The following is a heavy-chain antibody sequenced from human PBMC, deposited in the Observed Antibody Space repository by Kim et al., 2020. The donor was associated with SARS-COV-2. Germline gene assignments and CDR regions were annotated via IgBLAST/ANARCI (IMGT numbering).Heavy chain of an antibody. V-gene: IGHV7-4-1*02. CDR1: GYTFTSYA. J-gene: IGHJ6*02. CDR3: ASPKGLTGDILGGYYGMDV. CDR2: INTNTGNP. Sequence: ASVKVSCKASGYTFTSYAMNWVRQAPGQGLEWMGWINTNTGNPTYAQGFTGRFVFSLDTSVSTAYLQISSLKAEDTAVYYCASPKGLTGDILGGYYGMDVWGQGTTVTVSS. D-gene: IGHD7-27*01.